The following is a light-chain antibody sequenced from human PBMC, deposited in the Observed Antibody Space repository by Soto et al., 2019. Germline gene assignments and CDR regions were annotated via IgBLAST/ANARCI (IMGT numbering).Light chain of an antibody. J-gene: IGKJ4*01. CDR3: QKYNGAPLT. CDR1: QGISIY. CDR2: DAS. V-gene: IGKV1-27*01. Sequence: DSPMSQSPSSMSASVGDRVAIACRASQGISIYLAWYQQKPGKVPQLLIYDASTLQSGVPSRFSGSGSGTDFTLTISGLQPEDVATYYCQKYNGAPLTFGGGTKVEIK.